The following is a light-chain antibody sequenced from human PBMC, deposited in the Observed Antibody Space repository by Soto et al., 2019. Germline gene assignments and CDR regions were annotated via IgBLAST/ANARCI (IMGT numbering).Light chain of an antibody. CDR2: DAS. Sequence: VLTQSPATLSLSPGERATLSCRASQSVSSYLAWYQQKPGQAPRLLIYDASNRATGIPARFSGSGSGTDFTLTISSLEPEDFAVYYCQQRSNWPWTFGQGTRLEIK. J-gene: IGKJ5*01. CDR3: QQRSNWPWT. CDR1: QSVSSY. V-gene: IGKV3-11*01.